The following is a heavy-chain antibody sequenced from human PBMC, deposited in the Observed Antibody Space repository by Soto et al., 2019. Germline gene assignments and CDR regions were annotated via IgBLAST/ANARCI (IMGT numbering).Heavy chain of an antibody. D-gene: IGHD2-2*01. CDR3: AREKYCSSTSCYPYYYDSSGYPLAFDI. CDR2: IIPIFGTA. J-gene: IGHJ3*02. CDR1: GCTFSSYA. V-gene: IGHV1-69*13. Sequence: SVKVSCKASGCTFSSYAISCVRQAPGQVLEWMGGIIPIFGTANYAQKFQGRVTITADESTSTAYMELSSLRSEDTAVYYCAREKYCSSTSCYPYYYDSSGYPLAFDIWGQGTMVTVSS.